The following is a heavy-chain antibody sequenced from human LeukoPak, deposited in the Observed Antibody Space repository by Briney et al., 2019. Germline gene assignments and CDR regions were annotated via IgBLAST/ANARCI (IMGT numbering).Heavy chain of an antibody. V-gene: IGHV3-15*01. CDR3: TTDGIRGELRDAFDI. Sequence: PGGSLRLSCAAAGFTFNNAWMSWVRQAPGKGLEWVGRIKSKTDGGTTDYAAPVKGRFTISRDDSKNTLYLQMNSLKTEDTAVYYCTTDGIRGELRDAFDIWGQGTMVTVSS. J-gene: IGHJ3*02. CDR1: GFTFNNAW. CDR2: IKSKTDGGTT. D-gene: IGHD1-26*01.